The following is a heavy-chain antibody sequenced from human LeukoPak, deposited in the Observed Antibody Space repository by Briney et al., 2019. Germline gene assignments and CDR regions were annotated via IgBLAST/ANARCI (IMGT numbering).Heavy chain of an antibody. V-gene: IGHV4-34*01. Sequence: PSETLSLTCAVYGGSFSGYYWSWIRQPPGKGLEWIGEINHSGSTNYNPSLKSRVTISVDTSKNQFSLKLSSVTAADTAVYYCAREGPRDYYYYGMDVWGQGTTVTVSS. CDR1: GGSFSGYY. CDR3: AREGPRDYYYYGMDV. CDR2: INHSGST. J-gene: IGHJ6*02.